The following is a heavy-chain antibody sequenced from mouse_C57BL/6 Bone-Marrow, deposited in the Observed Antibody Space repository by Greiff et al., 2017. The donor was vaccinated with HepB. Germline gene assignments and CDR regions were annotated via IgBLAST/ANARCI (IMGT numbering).Heavy chain of an antibody. CDR3: ARLFITTVVGFMDYAIDY. V-gene: IGHV1-81*01. D-gene: IGHD1-1*01. CDR2: IYPRSGNT. Sequence: VQLQQSGAELARPGASVKLSCKASGYTFTSYGISWVKQRTGQGLEWIGEIYPRSGNTYYNEKFKGKATLTADKSSSTAYMELRSLTSEDSAFYFCARLFITTVVGFMDYAIDYWGQGTSVTVSS. CDR1: GYTFTSYG. J-gene: IGHJ4*01.